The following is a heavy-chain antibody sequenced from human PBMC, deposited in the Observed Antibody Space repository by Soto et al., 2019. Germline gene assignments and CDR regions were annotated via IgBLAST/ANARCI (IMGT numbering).Heavy chain of an antibody. J-gene: IGHJ6*02. V-gene: IGHV3-30-3*01. CDR2: ISYDGSNK. CDR1: GFTFSSYA. CDR3: ARDNDILTGYTRRGYYYYGMDV. Sequence: GGSLRLSCAASGFTFSSYAMHWVRQAPGKGLEWVAVISYDGSNKYYADSVKGRFTISRDNSKNTLYLQMNSLRAEDTAVYYCARDNDILTGYTRRGYYYYGMDVWGQGTTVTVSS. D-gene: IGHD3-9*01.